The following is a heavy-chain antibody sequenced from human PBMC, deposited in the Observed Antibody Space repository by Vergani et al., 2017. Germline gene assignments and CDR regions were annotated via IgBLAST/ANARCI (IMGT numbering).Heavy chain of an antibody. Sequence: EVQLVESGGGLVKPGGSLRLSCAASGFTFSSYSMNWVRQAPGKGLEWVSSISSSSSYIYYADSVKGRFTISRDNAKNSLYLQMNSLRAEDTAVYYCARDPAGSLFDYYYGMDVWGQGTTVTVSS. CDR3: ARDPAGSLFDYYYGMDV. CDR2: ISSSSSYI. V-gene: IGHV3-21*01. CDR1: GFTFSSYS. J-gene: IGHJ6*02. D-gene: IGHD6-19*01.